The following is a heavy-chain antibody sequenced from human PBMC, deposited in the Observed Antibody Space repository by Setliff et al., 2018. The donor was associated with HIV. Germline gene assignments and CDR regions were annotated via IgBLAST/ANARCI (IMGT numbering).Heavy chain of an antibody. V-gene: IGHV4-30-4*08. J-gene: IGHJ3*02. D-gene: IGHD5-18*01. CDR1: GGSISSDDYY. CDR3: AKRPGYGYPFHI. CDR2: ITYSGSA. Sequence: TSETLSLTCTVSGGSISSDDYYWNWIRQPPGKGLEWIGYITYSGSAYYNPSLKSRVTISIDMSKNQFSLKLTSVAAADTAVYYCAKRPGYGYPFHIWGQGTMVTVSS.